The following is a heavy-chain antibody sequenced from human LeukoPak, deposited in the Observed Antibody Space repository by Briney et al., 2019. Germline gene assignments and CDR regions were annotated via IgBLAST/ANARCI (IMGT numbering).Heavy chain of an antibody. Sequence: SETLSLTCTVSGGSISSSSYYWGWIRQPPGKGLEWIGSIYYSGSTYYNPSLKSRVTISVDTSKNQFSLKLSSVTAADTAVYYCARDWGYDYGDYWGQGTLVTVSS. V-gene: IGHV4-39*07. D-gene: IGHD2-15*01. CDR2: IYYSGST. CDR3: ARDWGYDYGDY. J-gene: IGHJ4*02. CDR1: GGSISSSSYY.